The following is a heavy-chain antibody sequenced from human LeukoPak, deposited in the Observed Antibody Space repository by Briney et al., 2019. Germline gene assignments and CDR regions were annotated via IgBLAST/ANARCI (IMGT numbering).Heavy chain of an antibody. V-gene: IGHV4-34*01. D-gene: IGHD1-1*01. CDR2: VNHRGDT. J-gene: IGHJ4*03. Sequence: ETLSLTCAVYGGSFSSYYWSWIRQSPGKGLQWIAEVNHRGDTNYNPSVKGRVTISVDTSKNQFSLKATSLTAADTAVYYCARGPTISETGYFDYWGQGTLVTVSS. CDR1: GGSFSSYY. CDR3: ARGPTISETGYFDY.